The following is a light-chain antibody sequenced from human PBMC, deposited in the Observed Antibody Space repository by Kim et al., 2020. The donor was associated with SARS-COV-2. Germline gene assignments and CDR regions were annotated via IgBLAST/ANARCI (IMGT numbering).Light chain of an antibody. Sequence: GQSITRPCTGTSSDVGTNNRVSWYQQHPGKVPKLIIYNVNKRSSGVSNRFSASKSANTASLTISGIQAEDEADYYCSSYTSSNTKVFGTGTKVTVL. CDR1: SSDVGTNNR. V-gene: IGLV2-14*04. CDR2: NVN. J-gene: IGLJ1*01. CDR3: SSYTSSNTKV.